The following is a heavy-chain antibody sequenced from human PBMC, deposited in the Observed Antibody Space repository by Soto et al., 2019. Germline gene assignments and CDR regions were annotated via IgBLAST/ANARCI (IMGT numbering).Heavy chain of an antibody. CDR3: SRDVVAGAKALNY. CDR2: IKEDGSEK. J-gene: IGHJ4*02. CDR1: GFTFSNYW. D-gene: IGHD1-26*01. Sequence: LRLSCAASGFTFSNYWMTWVRQAPGKGLEWVANIKEDGSEKHYVDSVKGRFTISRDNAKNSLYLQMNSLRVEDTAVYFCSRDVVAGAKALNYWGQGALVTVSS. V-gene: IGHV3-7*01.